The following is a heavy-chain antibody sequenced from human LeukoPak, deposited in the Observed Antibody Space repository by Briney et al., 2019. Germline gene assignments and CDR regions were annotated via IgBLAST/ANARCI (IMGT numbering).Heavy chain of an antibody. Sequence: PSQTLSLTCTVSGGSISSGSYYWSWIRQPAGKGLEWIGRIYTSGSTNYNPSLKSRVTISVDTSKNQFSLKLSSVTAADTAVYYCARGHDYYCYYMDVWGKGTTVIISS. CDR1: GGSISSGSYY. J-gene: IGHJ6*03. CDR2: IYTSGST. CDR3: ARGHDYYCYYMDV. V-gene: IGHV4-61*02.